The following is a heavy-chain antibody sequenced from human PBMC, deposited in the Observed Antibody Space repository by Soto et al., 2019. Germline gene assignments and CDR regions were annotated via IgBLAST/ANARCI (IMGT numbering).Heavy chain of an antibody. D-gene: IGHD3-10*01. CDR1: GDSINTFS. J-gene: IGHJ6*02. V-gene: IGHV4-59*01. Sequence: PSETLSHTSIVSGDSINTFSSNWIRPPPGKGLEWIGYMYYSGSTNYNPSLKSRVTMSVDTSKNQFSLKLSSVTAADTAVYYCARAGYYGSGNYYYYAMDVWGQGTTVT. CDR3: ARAGYYGSGNYYYYAMDV. CDR2: MYYSGST.